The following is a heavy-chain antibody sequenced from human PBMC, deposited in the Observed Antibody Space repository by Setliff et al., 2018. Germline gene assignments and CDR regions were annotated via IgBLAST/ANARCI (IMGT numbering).Heavy chain of an antibody. D-gene: IGHD1-26*01. J-gene: IGHJ6*03. V-gene: IGHV1-18*01. Sequence: ASVKVSCKASGYTFTSLGISWVRRAPGQGLKWIGWISPNNGDIKYAQKLQDRVTMTIDTSTRTAYVEVRSLRSDDTAVYYCARSPPNRGVGQGHYMDVWGKGTTVTVSS. CDR2: ISPNNGDI. CDR1: GYTFTSLG. CDR3: ARSPPNRGVGQGHYMDV.